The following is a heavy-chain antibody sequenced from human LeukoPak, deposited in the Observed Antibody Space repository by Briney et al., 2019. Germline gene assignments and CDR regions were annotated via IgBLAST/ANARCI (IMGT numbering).Heavy chain of an antibody. CDR3: ARYCSGGRCYSGLDP. V-gene: IGHV3-23*01. Sequence: LTGGPLRLSCAASGFTFSSYAMTWVRQAPGKGLEWVSAITDSTYFADSVKGRFTISRDSSKNTVYLQMNSLRAEDTAVYYCARYCSGGRCYSGLDPWGQGALVTVSS. J-gene: IGHJ5*02. CDR2: ITDST. D-gene: IGHD2-15*01. CDR1: GFTFSSYA.